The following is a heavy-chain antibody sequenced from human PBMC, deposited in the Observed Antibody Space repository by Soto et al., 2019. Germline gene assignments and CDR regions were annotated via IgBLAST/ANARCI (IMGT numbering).Heavy chain of an antibody. CDR1: GYTFTIYG. V-gene: IGHV1-18*04. D-gene: IGHD5-12*01. Sequence: SLKGYCKACGYTFTIYGISWLRQPPAQCLEWMGWISAYNGNTNYAQKLQGRVTMTTDTSTSTAYMELRSLRSDDTAVCYCARDTPTWIGPYYYYGMDVWGQGTTVTVSS. CDR2: ISAYNGNT. J-gene: IGHJ6*02. CDR3: ARDTPTWIGPYYYYGMDV.